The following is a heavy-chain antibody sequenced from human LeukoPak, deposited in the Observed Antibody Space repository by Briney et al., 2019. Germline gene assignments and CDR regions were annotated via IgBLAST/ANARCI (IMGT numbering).Heavy chain of an antibody. CDR2: ISYDGSNK. D-gene: IGHD6-13*01. V-gene: IGHV3-30*04. Sequence: TGGSLRLSCAASGFTFSSYAMHWVRQAPGKGLEWVAVISYDGSNKYYADSVKGRFTISRDNSKNTLYLQMNSLRAEDTAVYYCARGSIAAAATGYFQHWGQGTLVTVSS. J-gene: IGHJ1*01. CDR1: GFTFSSYA. CDR3: ARGSIAAAATGYFQH.